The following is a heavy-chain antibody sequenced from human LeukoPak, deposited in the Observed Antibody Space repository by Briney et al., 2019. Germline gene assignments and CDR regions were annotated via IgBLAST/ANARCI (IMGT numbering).Heavy chain of an antibody. D-gene: IGHD3-3*01. CDR3: ARGSVIDAFDI. Sequence: PSQTLSLTCAVSGASISSGANSWNWIREPPGKGLEWIVYIFESGTTCYTASLKGRVTISVDRSKNQFSLNLSSVTAADTALYYCARGSVIDAFDIWGQETMVTVSS. J-gene: IGHJ3*02. V-gene: IGHV4-30-2*01. CDR2: IFESGTT. CDR1: GASISSGANS.